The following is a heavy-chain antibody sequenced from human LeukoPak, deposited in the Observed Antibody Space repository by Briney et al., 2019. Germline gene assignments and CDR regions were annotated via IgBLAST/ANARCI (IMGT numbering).Heavy chain of an antibody. J-gene: IGHJ5*02. D-gene: IGHD6-13*01. CDR2: IRQDVSDK. CDR1: GFVFSSYW. Sequence: QSGGSLRLSCATSGFVFSSYWMTWVRQAPGKGLEWVAYIRQDVSDKYYVDSVKGRFTISRDNTKNSLFLQMNSLRAEDTAMYYCARLYSTTKGLDPWGQGTLVTVSS. V-gene: IGHV3-7*01. CDR3: ARLYSTTKGLDP.